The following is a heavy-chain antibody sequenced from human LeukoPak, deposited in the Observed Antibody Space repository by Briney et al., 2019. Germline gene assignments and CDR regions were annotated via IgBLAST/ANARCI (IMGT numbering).Heavy chain of an antibody. CDR2: LKSRGSGGTA. CDR3: SWELDVSFGRRLEH. J-gene: IGHJ5*02. V-gene: IGHV3-15*01. D-gene: IGHD1-1*01. Sequence: GGSLRLSCAVSGFNFNDAWMSWVRQAPGKGLEWVGRLKSRGSGGTADYSAPVKGRFTVSRDDSQNTLYLQMNSLKIEDTAIYFCSWELDVSFGRRLEHWGQGTLVTVAS. CDR1: GFNFNDAW.